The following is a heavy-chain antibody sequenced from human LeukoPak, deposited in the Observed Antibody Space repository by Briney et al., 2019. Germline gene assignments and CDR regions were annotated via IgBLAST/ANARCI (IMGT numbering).Heavy chain of an antibody. V-gene: IGHV4-4*02. J-gene: IGHJ5*02. Sequence: SGTLSLTCAVSGGSISSSNWWSWVRQPPGKGLEWIGEIYHSGSTNYNPSLKSRVTISVDTSKNQFSLKLSSVTAADTAVYYCARAYSSSWYFNWFDPWGQGTLVTVSS. D-gene: IGHD6-13*01. CDR3: ARAYSSSWYFNWFDP. CDR1: GGSISSSNW. CDR2: IYHSGST.